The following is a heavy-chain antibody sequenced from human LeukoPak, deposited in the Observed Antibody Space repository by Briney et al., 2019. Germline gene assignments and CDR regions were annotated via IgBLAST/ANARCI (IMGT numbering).Heavy chain of an antibody. D-gene: IGHD6-13*01. CDR2: INHSGST. V-gene: IGHV4-34*01. CDR3: ARRGGYSSSRPRYFDY. Sequence: SETLSLTCAVYGGSFSGYYWGWIRQPPGKGLEWIGEINHSGSTDYNPSLKSRVTISVDTSKNQFSLKLSSVTAADTAVYYCARRGGYSSSRPRYFDYWGQGTLVTVSS. CDR1: GGSFSGYY. J-gene: IGHJ4*02.